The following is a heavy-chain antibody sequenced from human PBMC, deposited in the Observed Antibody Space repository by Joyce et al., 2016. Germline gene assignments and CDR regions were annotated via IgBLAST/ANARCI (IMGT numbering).Heavy chain of an antibody. CDR3: TRGSGTGWFDP. Sequence: EVYLVESGGGLVQPGGSLRLSCAASGFSFRYFWMDWVRQALGKGLEWVAQINEDGSEKNYMDSLRGRFTISRDNAKNSVDLQINSLRVEDTAVYYCTRGSGTGWFDPWGQGTLVTVSS. J-gene: IGHJ5*02. CDR1: GFSFRYFW. V-gene: IGHV3-7*03. CDR2: INEDGSEK. D-gene: IGHD6-13*01.